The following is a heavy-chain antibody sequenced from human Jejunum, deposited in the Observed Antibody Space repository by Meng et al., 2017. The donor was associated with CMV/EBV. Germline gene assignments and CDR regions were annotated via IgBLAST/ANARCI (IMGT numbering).Heavy chain of an antibody. CDR2: IYYSGTT. CDR3: ARAHNDYSINS. CDR1: GGSISTYY. D-gene: IGHD4-11*01. Sequence: AGGSISTYYWNWIRQPPGKGGKGLEWIGYIYYSGTTYYNPSLKSRVTISADTAKNQFSLKLNSVTAADTAVYFCARAHNDYSINSWGQGTLVTVAA. V-gene: IGHV4-59*01. J-gene: IGHJ5*02.